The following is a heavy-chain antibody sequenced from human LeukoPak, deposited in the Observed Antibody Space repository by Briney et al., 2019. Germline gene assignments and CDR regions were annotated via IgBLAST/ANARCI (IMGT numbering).Heavy chain of an antibody. CDR3: ARDKRVAVAGTYIYYYYMDV. Sequence: SETLSLTCTVSGGSVSSYSWSWIRQPAGKGLEWIGRIYISGSGSTNYNPSLKSRVTMSVDTSKNQFSLKLSSVTAADTAVYYCARDKRVAVAGTYIYYYYMDVWGNGTTVTISS. D-gene: IGHD6-19*01. J-gene: IGHJ6*03. CDR1: GGSVSSYS. CDR2: IYISGSGST. V-gene: IGHV4-4*07.